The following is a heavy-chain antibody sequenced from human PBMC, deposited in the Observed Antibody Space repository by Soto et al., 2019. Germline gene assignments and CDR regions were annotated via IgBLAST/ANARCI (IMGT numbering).Heavy chain of an antibody. CDR2: IIPIFGTA. Sequence: SVKVSCKASGGTFSSYAISWVRQAPGQGLEWMGGIIPIFGTANYAQKFQGRVTITADESTSTAYMELSSLRSEDTAVYYCAREWRRIAARPQEPIEGMDVWGQGTTVTVSS. D-gene: IGHD6-6*01. CDR1: GGTFSSYA. J-gene: IGHJ6*02. CDR3: AREWRRIAARPQEPIEGMDV. V-gene: IGHV1-69*13.